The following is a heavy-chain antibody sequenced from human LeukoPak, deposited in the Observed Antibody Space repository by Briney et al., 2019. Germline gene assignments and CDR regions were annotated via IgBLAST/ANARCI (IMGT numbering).Heavy chain of an antibody. J-gene: IGHJ4*02. D-gene: IGHD3-10*01. CDR2: IYYSGST. V-gene: IGHV4-59*08. CDR1: GGSISSYY. Sequence: SETLSLTCTVSGGSISSYYWSWIRQPPGKGLEWIGYIYYSGSTNYNPSLKSRVTISVDTSKNQFSLKLSSVTAADTAVYYCARHDWGSRPGSYSPFYFDYWGQGTLVTVSS. CDR3: ARHDWGSRPGSYSPFYFDY.